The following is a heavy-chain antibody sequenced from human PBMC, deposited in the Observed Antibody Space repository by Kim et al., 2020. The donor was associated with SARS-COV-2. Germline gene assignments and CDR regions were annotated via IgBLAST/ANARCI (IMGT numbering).Heavy chain of an antibody. CDR3: ARDGGSGWDSRPNYYYYGMDV. J-gene: IGHJ6*02. CDR1: GFTFSSYS. CDR2: ISSSSSTI. Sequence: GGSLRLSCAASGFTFSSYSMNWVRQAPGKGLEWVSYISSSSSTIYYADSVKGRFTISRDNAKNSLYLQMNSLRDEDTAVYYCARDGGSGWDSRPNYYYYGMDVWGQGTTVTVSS. D-gene: IGHD6-19*01. V-gene: IGHV3-48*02.